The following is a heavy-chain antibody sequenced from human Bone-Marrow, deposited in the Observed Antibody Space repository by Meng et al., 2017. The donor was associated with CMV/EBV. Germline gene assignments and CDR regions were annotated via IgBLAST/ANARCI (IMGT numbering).Heavy chain of an antibody. J-gene: IGHJ4*02. V-gene: IGHV1-18*01. CDR1: GYTFTSYG. CDR3: ARDGRDPKITYYYDSSGYSPDY. D-gene: IGHD3-22*01. CDR2: ISAYNGNT. Sequence: ASVKVSCKASGYTFTSYGISWVRQAPGQGLEWMGWISAYNGNTNYAQKLQGRVTMTTDTSTSTAYMELRSLRSDDTAVYYCARDGRDPKITYYYDSSGYSPDYWGQGTLVTVSS.